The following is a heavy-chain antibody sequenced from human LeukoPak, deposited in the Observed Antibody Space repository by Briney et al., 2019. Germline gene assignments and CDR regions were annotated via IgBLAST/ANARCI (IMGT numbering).Heavy chain of an antibody. CDR1: GFTFSSYG. CDR3: ARALYDSSGYWAYYFDY. V-gene: IGHV3-33*01. Sequence: PGRSLRLSCAASGFTFSSYGMHWVRQAPGKGLEWVAVIWCDGSNKYYADSVKGRFTISRDNSKNTLYLQMNSLRAEDTAVYYCARALYDSSGYWAYYFDYWGQGTLVTVSS. D-gene: IGHD3-22*01. J-gene: IGHJ4*02. CDR2: IWCDGSNK.